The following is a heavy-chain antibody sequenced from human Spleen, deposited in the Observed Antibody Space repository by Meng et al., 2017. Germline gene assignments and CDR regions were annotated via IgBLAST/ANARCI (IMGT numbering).Heavy chain of an antibody. D-gene: IGHD1-26*01. CDR2: INPKSGDT. CDR3: ARGLLYYYYYGMDV. J-gene: IGHJ6*02. CDR1: GYTFPDYY. V-gene: IGHV1-2*06. Sequence: ASVKVSCKASGYTFPDYYLHWVRRAPGQGLEWMGRINPKSGDTHYAQKFQGRVTMTRDTSISTAYMELSRLRSDDTAVYYCARGLLYYYYYGMDVWGQGTTVTVSS.